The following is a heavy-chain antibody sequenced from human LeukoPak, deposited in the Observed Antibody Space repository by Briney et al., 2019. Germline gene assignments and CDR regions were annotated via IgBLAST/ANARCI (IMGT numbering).Heavy chain of an antibody. Sequence: QPGRSLRLSCAASGFTFSSYGMHWVRQAQGKGLEWVAVISYDGSNKYYADSVKGRFTISRDNSKNTLYLQMNSLRPEDTAVYYCANTDTTWGVSSSWSGRFDYWGQGTLVTVSS. CDR2: ISYDGSNK. D-gene: IGHD6-13*01. J-gene: IGHJ4*02. CDR1: GFTFSSYG. CDR3: ANTDTTWGVSSSWSGRFDY. V-gene: IGHV3-30*18.